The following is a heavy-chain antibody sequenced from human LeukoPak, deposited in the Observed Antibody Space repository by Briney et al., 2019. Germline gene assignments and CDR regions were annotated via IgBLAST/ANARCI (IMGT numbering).Heavy chain of an antibody. CDR3: ANYYDSSGYYFEPPLWALDI. CDR2: IYYSGST. CDR1: GGSISSSSYY. J-gene: IGHJ3*02. V-gene: IGHV4-39*01. Sequence: SETLSLTCAVSGGSISSSSYYWGWIRQPPGKGLEWIGSIYYSGSTYYNPSLKSRVTISVDTSKNQFSLKLSSVTAADTAVYYCANYYDSSGYYFEPPLWALDIWGQGTMVTVSS. D-gene: IGHD3-22*01.